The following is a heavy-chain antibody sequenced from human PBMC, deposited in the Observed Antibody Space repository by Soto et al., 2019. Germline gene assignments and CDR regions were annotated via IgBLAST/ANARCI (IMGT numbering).Heavy chain of an antibody. J-gene: IGHJ4*02. CDR3: TRDVTTGSGDY. CDR1: GFTFSGSA. V-gene: IGHV3-73*01. CDR2: IRSKANSYAT. D-gene: IGHD3-10*01. Sequence: PGGSLRLSCAASGFTFSGSAMHWVRQASGKGLEWVGRIRSKANSYATAYAASVKGRFTISRDDSKNTAYLQMNSLKTEDTAVYYCTRDVTTGSGDYWGQGTLVTVSS.